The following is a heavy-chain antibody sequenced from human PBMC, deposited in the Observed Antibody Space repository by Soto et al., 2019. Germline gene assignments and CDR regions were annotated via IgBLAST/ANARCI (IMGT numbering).Heavy chain of an antibody. CDR3: TSGLGNPMDY. V-gene: IGHV3-48*03. CDR2: ISSSGSTI. J-gene: IGHJ4*02. Sequence: GGSLRLSCAASGFTFSSYEMNWVRQAPGKGLEWVSYISSSGSTIYYADSVKGRFTISRDNAKNSLYLQMNSLRAEDTAVYYCTSGLGNPMDYWGQGTLVTVSS. CDR1: GFTFSSYE. D-gene: IGHD7-27*01.